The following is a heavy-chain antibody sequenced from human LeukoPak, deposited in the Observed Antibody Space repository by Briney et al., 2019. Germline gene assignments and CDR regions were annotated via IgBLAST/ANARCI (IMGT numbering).Heavy chain of an antibody. D-gene: IGHD5-12*01. Sequence: GGSLRLSCAASGFSFSNYWMTWVRQAPGKGLEWVAHINQDGSEEHYMDSVKARFTISRDNAKNSLSLQMNSLRAEDTAVYYRVRDGGVSGYDLLDYWGQGTLVTVSS. CDR1: GFSFSNYW. CDR3: VRDGGVSGYDLLDY. CDR2: INQDGSEE. V-gene: IGHV3-7*01. J-gene: IGHJ4*02.